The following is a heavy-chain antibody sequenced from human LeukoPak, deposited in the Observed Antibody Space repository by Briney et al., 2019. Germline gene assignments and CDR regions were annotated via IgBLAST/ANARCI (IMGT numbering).Heavy chain of an antibody. CDR3: AKDLATVVPGD. J-gene: IGHJ4*02. CDR1: GFTFSNAW. V-gene: IGHV3-23*01. D-gene: IGHD4-23*01. Sequence: GGSLRLSCAASGFTFSNAWMSWVRQAPGKGLEWVSAISGSGGSTYYADSVKGRFTISRDNSKNTLYLQMNSLRAEDTAVYYCAKDLATVVPGDGGQGTLVTVSS. CDR2: ISGSGGST.